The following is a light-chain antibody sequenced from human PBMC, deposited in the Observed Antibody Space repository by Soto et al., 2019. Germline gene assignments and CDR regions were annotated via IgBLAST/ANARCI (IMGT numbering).Light chain of an antibody. V-gene: IGLV1-44*01. CDR1: NIGSNT. J-gene: IGLJ2*01. Sequence: QPVLTQPPSASGTPGQRVTISYSGSNIGSNTVNWYQQLPGTAPKLLIYSNSQRPSGVPDRFSGSKSGTSASLAISGLQSEDEADYYCAAWDDSLNGPVFGGGTKVTVL. CDR3: AAWDDSLNGPV. CDR2: SNS.